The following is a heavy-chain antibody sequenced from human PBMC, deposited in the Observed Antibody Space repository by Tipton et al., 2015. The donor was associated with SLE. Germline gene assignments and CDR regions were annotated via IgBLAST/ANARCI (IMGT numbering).Heavy chain of an antibody. CDR1: GGSIRSSSYY. Sequence: TLSLTCTVSGGSIRSSSYYWGWFRQPPGKGLEWIGSIYYSGSTYYNPSLKSRVTISVDTSKNQFSLKLSSVTAADTAVYYCARDIAAAGDYYGMDVWGQGTTVTVSS. D-gene: IGHD6-13*01. CDR3: ARDIAAAGDYYGMDV. V-gene: IGHV4-39*07. J-gene: IGHJ6*02. CDR2: IYYSGST.